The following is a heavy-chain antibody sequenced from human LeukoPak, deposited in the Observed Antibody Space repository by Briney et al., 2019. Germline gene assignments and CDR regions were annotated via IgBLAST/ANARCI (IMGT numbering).Heavy chain of an antibody. J-gene: IGHJ3*02. CDR1: GVTFSSYS. V-gene: IGHV3-21*01. CDR2: ISSSSRYI. CDR3: ASLTYYYDSSGRDAFDI. Sequence: GGSLRLSCAASGVTFSSYSMNWVRQAPGKGLEWVSSISSSSRYIYYADSVKGRFTISRGNAKNSLYLQMNSLRAEDTAVYYCASLTYYYDSSGRDAFDIWGQGTMVTVSS. D-gene: IGHD3-22*01.